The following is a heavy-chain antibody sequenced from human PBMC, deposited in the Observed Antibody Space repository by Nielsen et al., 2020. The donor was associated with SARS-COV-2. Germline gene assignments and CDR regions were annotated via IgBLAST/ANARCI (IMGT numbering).Heavy chain of an antibody. CDR3: ARDPRWGTAMVSYYYYGMDV. Sequence: WVQQAPGQGLEWMGGIIPIFGTANYAQKFQGRVTMTRDTSTSTVYMELSSLRSGDTAVYYCARDPRWGTAMVSYYYYGMDVWGQGTTVTVSS. CDR2: IIPIFGTA. D-gene: IGHD5-18*01. J-gene: IGHJ6*02. V-gene: IGHV1-69*05.